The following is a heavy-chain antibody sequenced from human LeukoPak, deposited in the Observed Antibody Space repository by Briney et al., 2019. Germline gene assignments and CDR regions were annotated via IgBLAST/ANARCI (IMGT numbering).Heavy chain of an antibody. CDR3: ARDLHSGYADAFDI. V-gene: IGHV4-59*01. Sequence: SETLSLTCTVSGGSISSYYWSWIRQPPGKGLEWIGYINYSGSTNYNPSLKSRVTISVDTSKNQFSLKLSSVTAADTAVYYCARDLHSGYADAFDIWGQGTMVTVSS. J-gene: IGHJ3*02. D-gene: IGHD5-12*01. CDR2: INYSGST. CDR1: GGSISSYY.